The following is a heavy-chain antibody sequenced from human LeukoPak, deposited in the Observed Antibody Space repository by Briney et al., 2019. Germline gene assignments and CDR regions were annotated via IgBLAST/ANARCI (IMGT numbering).Heavy chain of an antibody. V-gene: IGHV1-3*01. J-gene: IGHJ4*02. D-gene: IGHD6-13*01. CDR3: ARPGYSSSWYQAFDY. CDR2: INAGNGNT. CDR1: GYTFTSYY. Sequence: ASVKVSCKASGYTFTSYYMHWVRQAPGQRLEWMGWINAGNGNTKYSQKFQGRVTITRDTSASTAYMELSSLRSEDTAVYYCARPGYSSSWYQAFDYWGQGTLVTVSS.